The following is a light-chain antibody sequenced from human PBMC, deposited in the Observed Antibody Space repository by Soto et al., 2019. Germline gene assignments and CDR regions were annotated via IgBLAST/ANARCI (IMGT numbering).Light chain of an antibody. Sequence: EIVLTQSPATLSLSPGERATLSCRASQSVSSYLAWYQQKPGQAPRLLIYDASNRATGIPARFSGSGSGTDFTLTISSLEPEVLAFYYWQQRSYAFGPGTKVDIK. V-gene: IGKV3-11*01. J-gene: IGKJ3*01. CDR3: QQRSYA. CDR2: DAS. CDR1: QSVSSY.